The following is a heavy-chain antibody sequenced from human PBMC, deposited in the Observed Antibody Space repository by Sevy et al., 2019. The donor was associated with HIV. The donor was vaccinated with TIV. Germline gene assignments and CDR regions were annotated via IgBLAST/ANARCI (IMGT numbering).Heavy chain of an antibody. D-gene: IGHD5-12*01. CDR3: ARYYSGYDYRYYYYMDV. J-gene: IGHJ6*03. V-gene: IGHV4-4*02. Sequence: SETLSLTCAVSGGSISSSNWWSWVRQPPGKGLEWIGEIYRSGSTNYNPSLKSRVTISVDKSKNQFSLKLGSVTAADTAVYYCARYYSGYDYRYYYYMDVWGKGTTVTVSS. CDR2: IYRSGST. CDR1: GGSISSSNW.